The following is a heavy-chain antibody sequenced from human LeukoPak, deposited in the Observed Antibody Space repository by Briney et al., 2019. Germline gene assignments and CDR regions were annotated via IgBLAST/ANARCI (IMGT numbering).Heavy chain of an antibody. J-gene: IGHJ3*02. CDR2: ISSSGFTI. D-gene: IGHD5-18*01. CDR3: ARGDRAMKHDAFDI. V-gene: IGHV3-11*01. Sequence: PGGSLRLSCAASGFTFSDYHMNWIRRAPGKGLEWVSYISSSGFTIYFADSVKGRFTISRDNAKNSLYLQMNSLRADDTAVYYCARGDRAMKHDAFDIWGQGTMVTVSS. CDR1: GFTFSDYH.